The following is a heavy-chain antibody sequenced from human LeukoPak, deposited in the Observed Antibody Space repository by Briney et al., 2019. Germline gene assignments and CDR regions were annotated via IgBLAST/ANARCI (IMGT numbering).Heavy chain of an antibody. CDR1: GYTFTGYY. J-gene: IGHJ6*02. D-gene: IGHD5-18*01. CDR3: ARDDIRGTAMDPGQEFGMDV. CDR2: INPSGGST. V-gene: IGHV1-46*01. Sequence: ASVKVSCKASGYTFTGYYMHWVRQAPGQGLEWMGIINPSGGSTSYAQKFQGRVTMTRDTSTSTVYMELSSLRSEDTAVYYCARDDIRGTAMDPGQEFGMDVWGQGTTVTVSS.